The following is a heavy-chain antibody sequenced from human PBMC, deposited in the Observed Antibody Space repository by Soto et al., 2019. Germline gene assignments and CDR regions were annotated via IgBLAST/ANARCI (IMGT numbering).Heavy chain of an antibody. CDR1: GGSFSEYY. CDR2: INCNGST. CDR3: GKGGGCTGSTCFGF. V-gene: IGHV4-34*01. D-gene: IGHD2-8*02. Sequence: PWETLSLTCAVYGGSFSEYYWTWMRQPPGKGLEWIGQINCNGSTDYNASLKSRLPISVDTSTRQFLLRLNSLTAADTSISYCGKGGGCTGSTCFGFWGQGTPVTVSS. J-gene: IGHJ4*02.